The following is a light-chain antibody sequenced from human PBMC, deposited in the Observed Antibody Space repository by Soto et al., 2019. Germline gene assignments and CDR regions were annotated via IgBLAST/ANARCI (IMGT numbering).Light chain of an antibody. CDR1: QTISSW. Sequence: DIQMTQSPSTLSGSVGDRVTITCRASQTISSWLAWYQQKPGKAPKLLIYKASTLKSGVPSRVSGSGSGTEFTLTISSLQPHDFATYSCQHYNSYSEAFGQGTKVDIK. CDR2: KAS. V-gene: IGKV1-5*03. J-gene: IGKJ1*01. CDR3: QHYNSYSEA.